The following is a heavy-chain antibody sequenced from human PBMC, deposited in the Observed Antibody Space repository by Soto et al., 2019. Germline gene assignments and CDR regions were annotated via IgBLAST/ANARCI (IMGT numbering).Heavy chain of an antibody. CDR2: MNPNSGNT. CDR3: ARGRSYDFWSGYYQPPPY. V-gene: IGHV1-8*01. CDR1: GYTFTSYD. Sequence: GASVKVSCKASGYTFTSYDINWVRQATGQGLEWMGWMNPNSGNTGYAQKFQGRVTMTRNTSISTAYMELSSLRSEDTAVYYCARGRSYDFWSGYYQPPPYWGQGTLVTVSS. J-gene: IGHJ4*02. D-gene: IGHD3-3*01.